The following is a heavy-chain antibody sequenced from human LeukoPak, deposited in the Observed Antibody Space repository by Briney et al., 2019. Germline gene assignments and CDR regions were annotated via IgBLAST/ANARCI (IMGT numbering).Heavy chain of an antibody. V-gene: IGHV1-8*01. D-gene: IGHD5-18*01. CDR2: TNPNSGNT. Sequence: ASVKVSCKASGYTFTSYDINWVRQATGQGLEWMGWTNPNSGNTGYAQKFQGRVTMTRNTSISTAYMELSSLRSEDTAVYYCARRSRVLSAWIQLWSPRAYYYYYYMDVWGKGTTVTVSS. J-gene: IGHJ6*03. CDR3: ARRSRVLSAWIQLWSPRAYYYYYYMDV. CDR1: GYTFTSYD.